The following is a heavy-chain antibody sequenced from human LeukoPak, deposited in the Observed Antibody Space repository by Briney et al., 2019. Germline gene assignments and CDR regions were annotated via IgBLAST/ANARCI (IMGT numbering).Heavy chain of an antibody. CDR3: ARTRYYDSSGGDY. V-gene: IGHV1-69*05. J-gene: IGHJ4*02. CDR1: GGTFNSYA. Sequence: GASVKVSCKASGGTFNSYAISWVRQAPGQGLEWMGRIIPIFGTANYAQKFQGRVTITTDESTSTAYMELSSLRSEDTAVYYCARTRYYDSSGGDYWGQGTLVTVSS. CDR2: IIPIFGTA. D-gene: IGHD3-22*01.